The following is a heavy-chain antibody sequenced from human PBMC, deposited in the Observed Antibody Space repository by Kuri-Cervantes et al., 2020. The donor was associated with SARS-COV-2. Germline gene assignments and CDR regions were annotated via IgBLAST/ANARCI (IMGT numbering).Heavy chain of an antibody. CDR3: ARDGGLHEGYSYGYIDY. CDR1: GYSISSGYY. Sequence: SETLSLTCTVSGYSISSGYYWGRIRQPPGKGLEWIGSIYHSGSTYYNPSLKSRVTISVDTSKNQFSLKLSSVTAADTAVYYCARDGGLHEGYSYGYIDYWGQGTLVTVSS. CDR2: IYHSGST. V-gene: IGHV4-38-2*02. J-gene: IGHJ4*02. D-gene: IGHD5-18*01.